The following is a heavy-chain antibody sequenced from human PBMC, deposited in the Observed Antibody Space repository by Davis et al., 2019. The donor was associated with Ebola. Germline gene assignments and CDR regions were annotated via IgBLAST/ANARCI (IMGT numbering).Heavy chain of an antibody. Sequence: GSLRLSCAVYGGSFSSYYWSWIRQPPGKGLEWIGYIYYSGSTNYNPSLKSRVTISVDTSKNQFSLKLSSVTAADTAVYYCAREDSHFRFDPWGQGTLVTVSS. CDR3: AREDSHFRFDP. D-gene: IGHD3-3*02. CDR2: IYYSGST. J-gene: IGHJ5*02. CDR1: GGSFSSYY. V-gene: IGHV4-59*01.